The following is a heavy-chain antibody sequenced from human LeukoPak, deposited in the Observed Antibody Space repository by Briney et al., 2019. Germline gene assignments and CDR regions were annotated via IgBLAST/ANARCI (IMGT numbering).Heavy chain of an antibody. Sequence: GGSLRLSCAASGFTFSSYWMSWVRQAPGQGLGWVANIKQDGSEKDYVDSVKGRFTISRDNAKISLYLQMNSLRAEDTAVYYCARSPLRELYIDYWGQGTLVTVSS. CDR1: GFTFSSYW. D-gene: IGHD5/OR15-5a*01. J-gene: IGHJ4*02. CDR2: IKQDGSEK. V-gene: IGHV3-7*01. CDR3: ARSPLRELYIDY.